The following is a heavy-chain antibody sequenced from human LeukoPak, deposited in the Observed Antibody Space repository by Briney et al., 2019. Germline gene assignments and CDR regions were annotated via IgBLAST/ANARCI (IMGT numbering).Heavy chain of an antibody. CDR2: ISWNRGKI. Sequence: GGSLRLSCAASGFTFDDYAMHWVRQAPGKGLEWVGGISWNRGKIGYADSVKGRFTISRDNAKNSLYLEMNSLRPEDTASYYCAKVLLGKYYYYGMDVWGQGTTVTVSS. V-gene: IGHV3-9*01. CDR1: GFTFDDYA. D-gene: IGHD3-16*01. CDR3: AKVLLGKYYYYGMDV. J-gene: IGHJ6*02.